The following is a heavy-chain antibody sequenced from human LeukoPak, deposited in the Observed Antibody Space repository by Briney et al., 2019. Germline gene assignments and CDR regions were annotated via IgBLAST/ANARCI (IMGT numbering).Heavy chain of an antibody. CDR3: ARLYGEYPDY. D-gene: IGHD4-17*01. CDR1: GFTFSSYW. V-gene: IGHV3-7*05. J-gene: IGHJ4*02. CDR2: IKQDGSEK. Sequence: GGSLILSCADSGFTFSSYWMSWVRQAPGKGLEWVANIKQDGSEKYYVDSVKGRFTISRDNAKKSLYLQMKSLRAEDTAVYYCARLYGEYPDYWGQGTLVTVSS.